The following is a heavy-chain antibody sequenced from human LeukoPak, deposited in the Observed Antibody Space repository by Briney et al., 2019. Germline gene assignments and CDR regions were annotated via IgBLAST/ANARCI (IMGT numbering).Heavy chain of an antibody. J-gene: IGHJ4*02. D-gene: IGHD3-22*01. V-gene: IGHV4-59*11. CDR2: IYYSGST. CDR3: ARGGGVTYYDSTGYLWYFDY. Sequence: SKTLSLTCTVSGGSISSHYWSWIRQPPGKGLEWIGYIYYSGSTKFNPSLKSRVTISVDTSKNQFSLKLSSVTAADTAVYYCARGGGVTYYDSTGYLWYFDYWGQGTLVTVSS. CDR1: GGSISSHY.